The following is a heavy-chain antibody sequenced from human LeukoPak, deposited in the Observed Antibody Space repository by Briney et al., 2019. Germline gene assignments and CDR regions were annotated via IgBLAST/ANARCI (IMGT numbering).Heavy chain of an antibody. D-gene: IGHD3-10*01. CDR3: AKTYYSSRAHYYYYYYMDV. CDR1: GFTFSSYG. V-gene: IGHV3-23*01. Sequence: GGTLRLSCAASGFTFSSYGMSWVRQAPGKGLEWVSAISGSGGSTYSADSVKGRFTISRDNSKNTLYLQMNSLRAEDSAVYYCAKTYYSSRAHYYYYYYMDVWGKGTTVTISS. CDR2: ISGSGGST. J-gene: IGHJ6*03.